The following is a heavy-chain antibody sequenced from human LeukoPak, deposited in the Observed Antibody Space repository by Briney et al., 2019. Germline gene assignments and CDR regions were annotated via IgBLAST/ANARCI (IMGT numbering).Heavy chain of an antibody. J-gene: IGHJ6*03. CDR2: TYYRSKWYN. Sequence: SQTLSLTCAISGDTFSNNCASWNWIRQSPSRGLEWLGRTYYRSKWYNDYAVSVKSRTTINPDTSKHQLSLQLNSVTPEDTAVYYCARESEYGDYGYYYFYYYMDVWGKGTTVTVSS. CDR3: ARESEYGDYGYYYFYYYMDV. D-gene: IGHD4-17*01. CDR1: GDTFSNNCAS. V-gene: IGHV6-1*01.